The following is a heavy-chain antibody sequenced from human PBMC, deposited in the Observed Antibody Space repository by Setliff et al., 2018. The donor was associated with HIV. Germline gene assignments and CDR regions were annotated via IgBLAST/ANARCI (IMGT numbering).Heavy chain of an antibody. CDR1: GGTFSSYS. CDR3: ARRAAGGSSPNDYMDV. D-gene: IGHD6-6*01. J-gene: IGHJ6*03. CDR2: IIPIFGTA. V-gene: IGHV1-69*08. Sequence: SVKVSCKASGGTFSSYSISWVRQAPGQGLEWMGRIIPIFGTANYAQTFQGRVTITADKSTSTAYMELSSLRSEDTAVYYCARRAAGGSSPNDYMDVWGKGTTVTVSS.